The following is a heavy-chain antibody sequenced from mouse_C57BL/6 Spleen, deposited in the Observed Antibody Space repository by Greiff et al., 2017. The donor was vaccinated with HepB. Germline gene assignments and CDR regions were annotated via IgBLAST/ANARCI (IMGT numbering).Heavy chain of an antibody. Sequence: DVQLQESGPVLVKPGASVKMSCKASGYTFTDYYMNWVKQSHGKSLEWIGVINPYNGGTSYNQKFKGKATLTVDKSSSTAYMELNSLTSEDSAVYYCARGGLGRGYFDVWGTGTTVTVSS. CDR2: INPYNGGT. CDR3: ARGGLGRGYFDV. V-gene: IGHV1-19*01. D-gene: IGHD4-1*01. CDR1: GYTFTDYY. J-gene: IGHJ1*03.